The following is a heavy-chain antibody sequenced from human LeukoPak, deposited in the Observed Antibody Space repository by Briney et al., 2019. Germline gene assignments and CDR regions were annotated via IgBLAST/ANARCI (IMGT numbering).Heavy chain of an antibody. CDR2: IYTSGST. D-gene: IGHD6-13*01. Sequence: SETLSLTCTVSGGSISSGSYYWSWIRQPAGRGLEWIGRIYTSGSTTYNPSLKSRVTISIDTSKNQFSLKLSSVTAADTAVYYCARVRGSSSYLIEYWGQGTLVTVSS. V-gene: IGHV4-61*02. J-gene: IGHJ4*02. CDR1: GGSISSGSYY. CDR3: ARVRGSSSYLIEY.